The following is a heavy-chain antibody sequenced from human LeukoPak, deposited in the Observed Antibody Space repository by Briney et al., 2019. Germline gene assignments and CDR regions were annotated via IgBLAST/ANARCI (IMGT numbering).Heavy chain of an antibody. D-gene: IGHD3-16*02. CDR2: ISSSSSTI. CDR1: GFTFSSYS. Sequence: GGSLRLSCAASGFTFSSYSMNWVRQAPGKGLEWVSYISSSSSTIYYADSVKGRFTISRDNAKNSLYLQMNSLRAEDTAVYYCARDTADYDYVWGSYRLFDYWGQGTLVTVSS. V-gene: IGHV3-48*01. CDR3: ARDTADYDYVWGSYRLFDY. J-gene: IGHJ4*02.